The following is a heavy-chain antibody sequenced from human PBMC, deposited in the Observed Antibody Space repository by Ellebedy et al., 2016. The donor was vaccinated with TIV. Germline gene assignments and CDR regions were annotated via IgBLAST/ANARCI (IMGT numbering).Heavy chain of an antibody. Sequence: GGSLRLXXAASGFTFSNYPMHWVRQAPGKGLEWVASTSYDGRNKYYADSVKGRFTISRDNSKNTLYLQMNSLRAEDTAVYYCARDERAVAGSGYFQHWGQGSLVTVSS. J-gene: IGHJ1*01. CDR3: ARDERAVAGSGYFQH. D-gene: IGHD6-19*01. V-gene: IGHV3-30*04. CDR2: TSYDGRNK. CDR1: GFTFSNYP.